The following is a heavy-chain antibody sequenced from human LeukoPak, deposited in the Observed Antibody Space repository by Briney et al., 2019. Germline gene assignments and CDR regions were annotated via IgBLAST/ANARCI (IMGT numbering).Heavy chain of an antibody. CDR2: INPSGGST. V-gene: IGHV1-46*01. Sequence: GASVKVSCKASGYTFTGYYMHWVRQAPGQGLEWMGIINPSGGSTSYAQKFQGRVTMTRDMSTSTVYMELSSLRSEDTAVYYCARDLLSRDGYNFRSWLGYWGQGTLVTVSS. CDR1: GYTFTGYY. CDR3: ARDLLSRDGYNFRSWLGY. D-gene: IGHD5-24*01. J-gene: IGHJ4*02.